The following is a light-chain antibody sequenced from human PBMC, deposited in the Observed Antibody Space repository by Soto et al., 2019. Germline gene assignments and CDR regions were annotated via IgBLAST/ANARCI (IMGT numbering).Light chain of an antibody. Sequence: QSALTQPASVSGSPGQSITISCTGTSSDVGSYNYVSWYQHHPGKAPKLMIYEVSNRPSGVSNRFSGSKSGNTASLTISGLQAEDEADYYCTSYTTPSPYVFGPGTKLTVL. J-gene: IGLJ1*01. CDR3: TSYTTPSPYV. V-gene: IGLV2-14*01. CDR1: SSDVGSYNY. CDR2: EVS.